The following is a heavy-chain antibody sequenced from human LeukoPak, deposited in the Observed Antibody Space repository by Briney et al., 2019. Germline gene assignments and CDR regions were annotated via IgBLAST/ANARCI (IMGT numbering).Heavy chain of an antibody. D-gene: IGHD1-14*01. J-gene: IGHJ5*02. CDR1: GGTFSSYA. CDR2: IIPIFGTA. CDR3: ARDQLTTTGHGFKNWFDP. Sequence: ASVKVSCKASGGTFSSYAISWVRQAPGLGLEWMGRIIPIFGTANYAQKFQGRVTITTDESTSTAYMELSSLRSEDTAVYYCARDQLTTTGHGFKNWFDPWGQGTLVTVSS. V-gene: IGHV1-69*05.